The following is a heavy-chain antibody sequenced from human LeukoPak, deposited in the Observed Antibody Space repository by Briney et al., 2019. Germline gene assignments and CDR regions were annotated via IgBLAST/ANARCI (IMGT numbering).Heavy chain of an antibody. CDR2: INHSGST. CDR1: GGSFIGYY. CDR3: ARAGDSSGYSDY. Sequence: PSETLSLTCAVYGGSFIGYYCSWIRQPPGKGLEWIGEINHSGSTNYNPSLKSRVTISVDTSKNQFSLKLSSVTAADTAVYYCARAGDSSGYSDYWGQGTLVTVSS. D-gene: IGHD3-22*01. V-gene: IGHV4-34*01. J-gene: IGHJ4*02.